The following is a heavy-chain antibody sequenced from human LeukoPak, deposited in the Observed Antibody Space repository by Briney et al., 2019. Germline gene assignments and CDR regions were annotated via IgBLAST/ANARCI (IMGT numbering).Heavy chain of an antibody. V-gene: IGHV3-7*01. CDR1: GFSFSSYS. J-gene: IGHJ4*02. D-gene: IGHD5-24*01. CDR3: VRGSGWLPAY. Sequence: PGGSLRLSCAASGFSFSSYSMTWVRQAPGKGLEWVAIIKQDGSEIHYVDSVKGRFTISRDNAKNSLYLQMTSLTGDDTTVYYCVRGSGWLPAYWGQGTLVTVSS. CDR2: IKQDGSEI.